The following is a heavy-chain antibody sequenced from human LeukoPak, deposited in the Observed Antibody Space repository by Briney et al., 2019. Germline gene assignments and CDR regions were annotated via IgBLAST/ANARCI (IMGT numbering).Heavy chain of an antibody. CDR2: ISYDGSNK. D-gene: IGHD1-20*01. V-gene: IGHV3-30*18. J-gene: IGHJ4*02. CDR1: GFTFSSYG. CDR3: AKDLGFITVTGTFDY. Sequence: PGGSLRLSCAASGFTFSSYGMHWVRQAPGKGLEWVAVISYDGSNKYYADSVKGRFTISRDNSKNTLYLQMNSLRAEDTAVYYCAKDLGFITVTGTFDYWGQGTLVTVSS.